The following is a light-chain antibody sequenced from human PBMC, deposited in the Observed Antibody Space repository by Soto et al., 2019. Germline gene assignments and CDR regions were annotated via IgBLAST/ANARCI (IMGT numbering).Light chain of an antibody. Sequence: EMVMTQSPATLSVSPGERATLSCRASQSVSSNLAWYQQKPGQAPRLLIYGASTRATGIPGRFSGSGSGTEFTLTISSLQSEDFAVYYCQQYNNWPPWTFGQGTKVEIK. V-gene: IGKV3-15*01. CDR3: QQYNNWPPWT. CDR1: QSVSSN. CDR2: GAS. J-gene: IGKJ1*01.